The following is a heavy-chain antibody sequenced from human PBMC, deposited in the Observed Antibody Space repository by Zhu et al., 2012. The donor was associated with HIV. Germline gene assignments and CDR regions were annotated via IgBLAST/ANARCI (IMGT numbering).Heavy chain of an antibody. Sequence: QVQLQESGPGLVKPSETLSLTCTVSGGSISSSSYYWGWIRQPPGKGLEWIGSIYYSGSTYYNPSLKSRVTISVDTSKNQFSLKLSSVTAADTAVYYCARRDSSGWTGAFDIVGPRDNGHRLF. CDR2: IYYSGST. J-gene: IGHJ3*02. CDR1: GGSISSSSYY. D-gene: IGHD6-19*01. V-gene: IGHV4-39*01. CDR3: ARRDSSGWTGAFDI.